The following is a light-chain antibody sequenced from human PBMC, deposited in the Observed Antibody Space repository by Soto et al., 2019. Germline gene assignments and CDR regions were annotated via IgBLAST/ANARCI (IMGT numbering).Light chain of an antibody. V-gene: IGKV3D-20*02. CDR2: DAS. CDR1: QSISSSY. CDR3: QQRSIWPWT. J-gene: IGKJ1*01. Sequence: EIVLTQSPGTLSLSPGERATLSCRASQSISSSYLAWYQQKPGQAPRLLIYDASSRATGLPARFSGSGSGTDFTLTISSLEPEDFAVFYCQQRSIWPWTFGQGTKVDIK.